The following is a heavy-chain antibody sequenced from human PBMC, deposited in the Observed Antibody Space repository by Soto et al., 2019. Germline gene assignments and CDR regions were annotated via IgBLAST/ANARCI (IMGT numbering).Heavy chain of an antibody. Sequence: GGSLRLSCAASGFTFSSYAMHWVRQAPGKGLEYVSAISSNGGSTYYANSVKGRFTISRDNSKNTLYLQMGSLRAEDMAVYYCARDLNSGSYFVHAFDIWGQGTMVTVSS. V-gene: IGHV3-64*01. J-gene: IGHJ3*02. CDR1: GFTFSSYA. CDR2: ISSNGGST. D-gene: IGHD1-26*01. CDR3: ARDLNSGSYFVHAFDI.